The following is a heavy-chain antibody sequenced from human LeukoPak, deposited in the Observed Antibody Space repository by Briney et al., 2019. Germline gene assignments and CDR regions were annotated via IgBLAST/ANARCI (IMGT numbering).Heavy chain of an antibody. D-gene: IGHD1-1*01. CDR2: ISTGSSTI. CDR1: GFTFSTTW. V-gene: IGHV3-48*02. J-gene: IGHJ1*01. Sequence: GGSLRLSCAASGFTFSTTWMHWVRQAPGKGLEWVSYISTGSSTIYYADSVKGRFTISRDNARKSLYLQMNSLRDEDTAVYYCARDLRQYNAEYFHHWGQGTLVAVSS. CDR3: ARDLRQYNAEYFHH.